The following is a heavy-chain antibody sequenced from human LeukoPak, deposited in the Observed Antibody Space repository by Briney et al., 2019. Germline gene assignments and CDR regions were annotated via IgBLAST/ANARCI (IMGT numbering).Heavy chain of an antibody. CDR3: ARGDPHGAYFDY. V-gene: IGHV3-21*01. CDR1: GFTFSTYS. Sequence: PGGSLRLSCAASGFTFSTYSMNWVRQAPGKGLEWVSVISSSSTYIYYSDSVRGRFTISRDNAKNSPYLQMNSLRAEDTAVYYCARGDPHGAYFDYWGQGALVTVSS. CDR2: ISSSSTYI. J-gene: IGHJ4*02. D-gene: IGHD5-24*01.